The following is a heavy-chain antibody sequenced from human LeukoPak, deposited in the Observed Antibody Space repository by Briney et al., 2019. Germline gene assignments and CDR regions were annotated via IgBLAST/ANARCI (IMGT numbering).Heavy chain of an antibody. CDR1: GFTFSDHY. J-gene: IGHJ4*02. D-gene: IGHD1-26*01. Sequence: GGSLRLSCAASGFTFSDHYMDWVRQTPGKGLEWVGRSRNKANSYTTEYAASVKGRFTISRDDSKNSLSLQMNSLKTDDTAVYYCARASRSGSYFFYWGQGTLVTVSS. CDR2: SRNKANSYTT. CDR3: ARASRSGSYFFY. V-gene: IGHV3-72*01.